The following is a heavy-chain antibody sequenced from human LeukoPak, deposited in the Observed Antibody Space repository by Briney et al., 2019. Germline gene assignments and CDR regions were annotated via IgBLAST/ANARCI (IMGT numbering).Heavy chain of an antibody. J-gene: IGHJ2*01. V-gene: IGHV4-4*07. CDR1: GGSISSYY. CDR3: ATGIYDYGDYDPYWYFDL. D-gene: IGHD4-17*01. Sequence: PSETLSLTCTVSGGSISSYYWSWIRQPAGKGLEWIGRIYTSGSTNYNPSLKSRVTMSVGTSKNQFSLKLSSVTAADTAVYYCATGIYDYGDYDPYWYFDLWGRGTLVTVSS. CDR2: IYTSGST.